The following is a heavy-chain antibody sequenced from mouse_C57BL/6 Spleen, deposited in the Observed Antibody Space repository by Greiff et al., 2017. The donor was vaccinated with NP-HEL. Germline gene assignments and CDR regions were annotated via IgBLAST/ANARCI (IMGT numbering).Heavy chain of an antibody. V-gene: IGHV5-9-1*02. D-gene: IGHD1-1*01. Sequence: EVMLVESGEGLVKPGGSLKLSCAASGFTFSSYAMSWVRQTPEKRLEWVAYISSGGDYIYYADTVKGRFTISRDNARNTLYLQMSSLKSEDTAMYYCTRDTAVVGYAMDYWGQGTSVTVSS. J-gene: IGHJ4*01. CDR2: ISSGGDYI. CDR3: TRDTAVVGYAMDY. CDR1: GFTFSSYA.